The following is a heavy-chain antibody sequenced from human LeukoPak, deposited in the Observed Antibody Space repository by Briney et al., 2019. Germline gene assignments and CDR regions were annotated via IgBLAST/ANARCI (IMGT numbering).Heavy chain of an antibody. Sequence: GGSLRLSCAASGFTFSSYSMNWVRQAPGKGLEWVSSISSSSSYIYYADSVKGRFTISRDNAKNSLYLQMNSLRAEDTAVYYCARTNSGIAVAIDYWGQGTLVTVSS. CDR2: ISSSSSYI. J-gene: IGHJ4*02. V-gene: IGHV3-21*01. CDR3: ARTNSGIAVAIDY. CDR1: GFTFSSYS. D-gene: IGHD6-19*01.